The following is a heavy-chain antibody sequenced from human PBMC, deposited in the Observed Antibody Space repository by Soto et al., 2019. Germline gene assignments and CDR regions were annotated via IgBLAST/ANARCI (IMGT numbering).Heavy chain of an antibody. Sequence: QLQLQESGSALVKPSQTLSLTCAVSGGYTSGGDYSWSSIRHPPGKGLEWIGFIYNSGSTYYNSSLKCRVTISVDRSKNHFYLNLTSVTAADTAVYYCDTCRKCFQICGQGTKVTVAS. J-gene: IGHJ3*02. CDR3: DTCRKCFQI. CDR1: GGYTSGGDYS. V-gene: IGHV4-30-2*01. CDR2: IYNSGST.